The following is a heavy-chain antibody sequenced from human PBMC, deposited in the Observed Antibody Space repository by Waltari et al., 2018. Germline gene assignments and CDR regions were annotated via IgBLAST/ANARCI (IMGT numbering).Heavy chain of an antibody. CDR1: GGSFSGYS. J-gene: IGHJ5*02. CDR2: INHSGSP. D-gene: IGHD6-19*01. Sequence: QVQLQQWGAGLLKPSETLSLTCAVYGGSFSGYSWSWIRQPPGKGLEWIGEINHSGSPNYTPSLTSRVTISVDTSKNQFSLKLSSVTAADTAVYYCARFPRRQQWLASKRPAYWFDPWGQGTLVTVSS. V-gene: IGHV4-34*01. CDR3: ARFPRRQQWLASKRPAYWFDP.